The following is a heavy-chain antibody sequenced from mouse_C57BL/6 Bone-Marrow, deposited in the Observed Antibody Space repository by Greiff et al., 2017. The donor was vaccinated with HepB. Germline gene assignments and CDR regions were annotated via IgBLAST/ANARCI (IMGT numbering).Heavy chain of an antibody. CDR1: GYTFTSYW. V-gene: IGHV1-69*01. J-gene: IGHJ2*01. CDR3: ARGSRWLLLHYFDY. Sequence: QVQLQQSGAELVMPGASVKLSCKASGYTFTSYWMHWVKQRPGQGLEWIGEIDPSDSYTNYNQKFKGKSTLTVDKSSSTAYMQLSSLTSEDSAVYYCARGSRWLLLHYFDYWGQGTTLTVSS. D-gene: IGHD2-3*01. CDR2: IDPSDSYT.